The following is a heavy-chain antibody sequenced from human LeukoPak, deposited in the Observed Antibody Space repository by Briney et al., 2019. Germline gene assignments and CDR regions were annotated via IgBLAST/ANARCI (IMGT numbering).Heavy chain of an antibody. V-gene: IGHV3-33*01. CDR3: ARGAITERTFDI. J-gene: IGHJ3*02. D-gene: IGHD1-14*01. CDR2: IWYDGINK. Sequence: GGSLRLSCATSGFTFSNYAMHWVRQAPGKGLEWVAVIWYDGINKYYADSVKGRFTISRDNSKNTLSVQMNSLRVEDTAVYYCARGAITERTFDIWGQGTKVTVSS. CDR1: GFTFSNYA.